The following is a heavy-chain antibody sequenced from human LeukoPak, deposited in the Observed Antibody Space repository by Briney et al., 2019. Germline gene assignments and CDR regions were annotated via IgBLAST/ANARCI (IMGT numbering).Heavy chain of an antibody. CDR2: ISYDGSNK. J-gene: IGHJ4*02. CDR3: ARDWGSGSYRREIDY. CDR1: GFTFSSYA. D-gene: IGHD1-26*01. V-gene: IGHV3-30-3*01. Sequence: GGSLRLSCAASGFTFSSYAMHWVRQAPGKGLEWVAVISYDGSNKYYADSVKGRFTISRDNSKNTLYLQMNSLRAEDTAVYYCARDWGSGSYRREIDYWGQGTLVTVSS.